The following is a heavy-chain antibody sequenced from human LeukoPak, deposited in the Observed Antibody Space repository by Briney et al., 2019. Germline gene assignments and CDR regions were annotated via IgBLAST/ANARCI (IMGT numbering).Heavy chain of an antibody. Sequence: SETLFLTCTVSGGSISGYYWTWTRQPPGKGLEWIGQIHYSGKADYNPSLRSRITISVDTSKNKMFLKLSSVTAADTAVYYCARFGIFYDMDVWGRGTTVTVSS. V-gene: IGHV4-59*01. CDR1: GGSISGYY. CDR3: ARFGIFYDMDV. CDR2: IHYSGKA. D-gene: IGHD3-16*01. J-gene: IGHJ6*02.